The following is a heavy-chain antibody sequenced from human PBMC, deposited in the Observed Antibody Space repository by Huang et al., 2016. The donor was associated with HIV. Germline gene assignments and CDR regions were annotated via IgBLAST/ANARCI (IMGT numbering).Heavy chain of an antibody. D-gene: IGHD6-19*01. CDR3: ARRAAVIGMDY. V-gene: IGHV3-21*01. CDR1: GFRFNDYN. J-gene: IGHJ4*02. CDR2: SSKNGET. Sequence: EVQLVESGGGLVKVGGSLRLSCVASGFRFNDYNINWVRQDPGKGLEWVSSSSKNGETHYGDAVRGRFTISRDNANKSVYLQMNSLRAEDTAVYYCARRAAVIGMDYWGQGALVTVSS.